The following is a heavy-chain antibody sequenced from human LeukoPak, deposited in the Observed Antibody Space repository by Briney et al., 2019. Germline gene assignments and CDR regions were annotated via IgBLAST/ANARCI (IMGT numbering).Heavy chain of an antibody. CDR2: IIPIFGTA. CDR1: GYTFTSYG. CDR3: ASEGAYCGGDCYAY. D-gene: IGHD2-21*02. J-gene: IGHJ4*02. Sequence: SVKVSCKASGYTFTSYGISWVRQAPGQGLEWMGGIIPIFGTANYAQKFQGRVTITADESTSTAYMELRSLRSDDTAVYYCASEGAYCGGDCYAYWGQGTLVTVSS. V-gene: IGHV1-69*13.